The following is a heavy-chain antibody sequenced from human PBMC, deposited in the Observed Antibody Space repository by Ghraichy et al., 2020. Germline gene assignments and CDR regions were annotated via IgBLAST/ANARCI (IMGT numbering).Heavy chain of an antibody. V-gene: IGHV1-2*02. J-gene: IGHJ6*02. CDR1: GYTFTGYY. D-gene: IGHD3-3*01. Sequence: ASVKVSCKASGYTFTGYYMHWVRQAPGQGLEWMGWINPNSGGTNYAQKFQGRVTMTRDTSISTAYMELSRLRSDDTAVYYCARDNGEVIIGPYYYYYYGMDVWGQGTTVTVSS. CDR2: INPNSGGT. CDR3: ARDNGEVIIGPYYYYYYGMDV.